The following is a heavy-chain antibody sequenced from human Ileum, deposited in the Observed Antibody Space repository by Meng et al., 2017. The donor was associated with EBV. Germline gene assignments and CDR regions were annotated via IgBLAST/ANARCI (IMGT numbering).Heavy chain of an antibody. Sequence: QVQLQESGPGLVKPAETLSLTCTVPSGSITDKWWSWVRQSPGKGLEWIGEMHHSGTDSYNPSLKSRVTISVDKSMGQFSLRLDSVTAADTAVYYCAGNGHYSADSWGQGTLFTVSS. D-gene: IGHD4-17*01. J-gene: IGHJ4*02. CDR3: AGNGHYSADS. CDR1: SGSITDKW. V-gene: IGHV4-4*02. CDR2: MHHSGTD.